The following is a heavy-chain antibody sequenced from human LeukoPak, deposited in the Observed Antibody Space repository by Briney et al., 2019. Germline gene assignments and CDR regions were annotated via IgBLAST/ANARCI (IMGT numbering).Heavy chain of an antibody. Sequence: GGSLRLPCAASGFTFDDYAMHWVRQAPGKGLEWVSGISWNSGSIGYADSVKGRFTISRDNAKNSLYLQMNSLRAEDTALYYCAKDISYYYDSSGYYSGFDYWGQGTLVTVSS. CDR2: ISWNSGSI. D-gene: IGHD3-22*01. CDR1: GFTFDDYA. V-gene: IGHV3-9*01. J-gene: IGHJ4*02. CDR3: AKDISYYYDSSGYYSGFDY.